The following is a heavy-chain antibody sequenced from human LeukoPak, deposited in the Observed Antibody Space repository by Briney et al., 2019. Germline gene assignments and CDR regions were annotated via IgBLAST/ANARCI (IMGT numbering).Heavy chain of an antibody. J-gene: IGHJ6*02. CDR3: ARGGIAVAGTPEYYYGMDV. CDR1: GYTFTGYY. Sequence: ASVKVSCKASGYTFTGYYMHWVRQAPGQGLEWMGWINPNSGGTNYAQKFQGRVTMTRDTSISTACMELSRLRSDDTAVYYCARGGIAVAGTPEYYYGMDVWGQGTTVTVSS. CDR2: INPNSGGT. D-gene: IGHD6-19*01. V-gene: IGHV1-2*02.